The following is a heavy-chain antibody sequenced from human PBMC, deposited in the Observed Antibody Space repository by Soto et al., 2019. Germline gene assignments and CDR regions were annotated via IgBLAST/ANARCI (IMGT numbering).Heavy chain of an antibody. D-gene: IGHD6-6*01. CDR1: GCTFSSYA. CDR3: AKRSSSSTFDY. Sequence: PGGSLRLSCAAAGCTFSSYATSWVRQDPGKGLEWVSVISGSDDSTYYADSVKGRFTISRDNSKNTLYLQMNSLRAEDTAVYYCAKRSSSSTFDYWGQGTLVTVSS. V-gene: IGHV3-23*01. J-gene: IGHJ4*02. CDR2: ISGSDDST.